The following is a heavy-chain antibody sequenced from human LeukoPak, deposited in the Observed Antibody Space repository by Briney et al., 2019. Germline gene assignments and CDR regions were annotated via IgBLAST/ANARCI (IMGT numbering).Heavy chain of an antibody. J-gene: IGHJ3*01. CDR3: AKARIEALGTGAFGV. D-gene: IGHD6-13*01. Sequence: PGGSLRLSCAASGFTFSIYAMTWVRRAPGKGLEWVAAFSATDGSAQYAESVKGRFTISRDNSKNTLYLQMNRMRAEDTAVYYCAKARIEALGTGAFGVWGQGTMVTVSS. V-gene: IGHV3-23*01. CDR2: FSATDGSA. CDR1: GFTFSIYA.